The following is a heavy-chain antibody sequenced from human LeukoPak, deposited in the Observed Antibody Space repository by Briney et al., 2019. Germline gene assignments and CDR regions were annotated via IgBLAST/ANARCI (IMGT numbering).Heavy chain of an antibody. CDR1: GFTFSSYA. CDR2: ISSSSSTI. J-gene: IGHJ4*02. Sequence: GGSLRLSCAASGFTFSSYAMSWVRQAPGKGLEWVSYISSSSSTIYYADSVKGRFTISRDNAKNSLYLQMNSLRAEDTAVYYCAREVCSGGSCFFDYWGQGTLVTVSS. D-gene: IGHD2-15*01. CDR3: AREVCSGGSCFFDY. V-gene: IGHV3-48*04.